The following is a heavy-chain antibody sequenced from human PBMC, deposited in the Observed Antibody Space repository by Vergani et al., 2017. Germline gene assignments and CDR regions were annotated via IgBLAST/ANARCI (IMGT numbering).Heavy chain of an antibody. CDR1: GGSISSSSYY. D-gene: IGHD4-17*01. CDR2: MYYSGNT. CDR3: ARDGNGDYGNWYFDL. V-gene: IGHV4-39*07. J-gene: IGHJ2*01. Sequence: QLQLEESGPGLVKPSETLSLTCSVSGGSISSSSYYWGWIRQPPGKGLEWIWSMYYSGNTYYNPSLKSRVTISVDTSKNQFSLKLSSVTAADTAVYYCARDGNGDYGNWYFDLWGRGTLVTVSS.